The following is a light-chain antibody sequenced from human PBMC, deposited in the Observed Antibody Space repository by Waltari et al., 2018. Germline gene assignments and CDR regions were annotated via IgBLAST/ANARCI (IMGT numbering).Light chain of an antibody. CDR3: CAYGGDNTLI. Sequence: ALTQPASVSGSPTQSITISCTGIDRDLGTFDLVSWYQKQPGRPPRLLIYEVNKLPSGTSDRFSGSKSGNTASLTISELRSEDEADYFCCAYGGDNTLIFGGGTKLTVL. J-gene: IGLJ2*01. CDR2: EVN. CDR1: DRDLGTFDL. V-gene: IGLV2-23*02.